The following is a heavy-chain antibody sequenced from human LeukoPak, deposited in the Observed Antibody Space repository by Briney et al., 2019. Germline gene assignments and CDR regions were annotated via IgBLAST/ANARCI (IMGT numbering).Heavy chain of an antibody. Sequence: SETLSLTCAVSGGSVSSSSFYWGWVRQPPGKGLEWIGSIYYSGSTYYNPSLKSRVTISVDTSKNQFSLKLSSVTAADTAVYYCARLRYYYYYYMDVWGKGTTVTVSS. V-gene: IGHV4-39*01. J-gene: IGHJ6*03. CDR3: ARLRYYYYYYMDV. CDR1: GGSVSSSSFY. CDR2: IYYSGST.